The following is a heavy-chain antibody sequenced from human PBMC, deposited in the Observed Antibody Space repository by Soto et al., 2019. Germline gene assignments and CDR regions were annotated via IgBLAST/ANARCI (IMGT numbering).Heavy chain of an antibody. D-gene: IGHD5-12*01. CDR1: GGSFSGYY. CDR3: ARGQQGGDNSDKVGSGYYFDY. Sequence: QVQLQQWGAGLLKPSETLSLTCAVYGGSFSGYYWSWIRQPPGKGLEWIGEINHSGSTNYNPSLKRRVTISVDTSKNQFSLKLSSVTAADTAVYYCARGQQGGDNSDKVGSGYYFDYWGQGTLVTVSS. J-gene: IGHJ4*02. CDR2: INHSGST. V-gene: IGHV4-34*01.